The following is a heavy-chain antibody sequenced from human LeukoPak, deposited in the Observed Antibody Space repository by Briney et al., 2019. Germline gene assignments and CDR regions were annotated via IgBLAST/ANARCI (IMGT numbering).Heavy chain of an antibody. CDR3: ARLFRGSEHYLDY. CDR2: IYPADSDT. Sequence: GESLKISCKNSGYRFTSYWIGWVRQMPGKGLEWMGIIYPADSDTRYSPSFQGQVTIPADKSISTTYLQWSSLKASDTAMYYCARLFRGSEHYLDYWGQGTLVTVSS. CDR1: GYRFTSYW. D-gene: IGHD3-3*01. V-gene: IGHV5-51*01. J-gene: IGHJ4*02.